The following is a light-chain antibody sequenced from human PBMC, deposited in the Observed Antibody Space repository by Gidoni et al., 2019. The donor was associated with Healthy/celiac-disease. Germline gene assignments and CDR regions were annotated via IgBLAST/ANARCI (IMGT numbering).Light chain of an antibody. CDR1: QSISSY. V-gene: IGKV1-39*01. CDR2: AAS. CDR3: QQSYSTPWT. Sequence: DVQMTQSPSSLSASVGDSVTITCRASQSISSYLNWYQQKPGKDPKLLIYAASSLQSGVPSRFSGSGSGTDFTLTISSLQPEDFATYYCQQSYSTPWTFGQGTKVEIK. J-gene: IGKJ1*01.